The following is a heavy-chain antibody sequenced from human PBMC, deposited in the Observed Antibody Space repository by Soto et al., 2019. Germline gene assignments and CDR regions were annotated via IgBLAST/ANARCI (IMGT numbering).Heavy chain of an antibody. V-gene: IGHV1-69*13. J-gene: IGHJ6*02. D-gene: IGHD3-10*01. CDR3: ARDYGSGSYYNFYYYGMDV. Sequence: SVKVSCKASGGTLSSYAISWVRQAPGQGLEWMGGIIPIFGTANYAQKFQGRVTITADESTSTAYMELSSLRSEDTAVYYCARDYGSGSYYNFYYYGMDVWGQGTTVTVSS. CDR2: IIPIFGTA. CDR1: GGTLSSYA.